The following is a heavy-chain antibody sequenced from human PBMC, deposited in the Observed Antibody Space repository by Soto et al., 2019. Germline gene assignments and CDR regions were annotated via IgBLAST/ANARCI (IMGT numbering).Heavy chain of an antibody. Sequence: PSETLSLTCTVSGGSISSYYWSWIRQPAGKGLEWIGRIYTSGSTNYNPSLKSRVTMSVDTSKNQFSLKLSSVTAADTAVYYCARVSGRKSLTVMYNWFDPWGQGTLVTVSS. J-gene: IGHJ5*02. V-gene: IGHV4-4*07. CDR3: ARVSGRKSLTVMYNWFDP. CDR2: IYTSGST. CDR1: GGSISSYY. D-gene: IGHD3-9*01.